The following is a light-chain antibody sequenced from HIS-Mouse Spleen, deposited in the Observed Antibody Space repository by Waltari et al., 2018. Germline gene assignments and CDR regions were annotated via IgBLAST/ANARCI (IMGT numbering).Light chain of an antibody. CDR1: ALPKKY. J-gene: IGLJ3*02. Sequence: SYELTKPPSVSVSPGQTPRLTCSGDALPKKYAYWYQQKSGQAPVLVIYEDSKRPSGIPEGFSGSSSGTMATLTISGAQVEDEADYYCYSTDSSGNHRVFGGGTKLTVL. V-gene: IGLV3-10*01. CDR2: EDS. CDR3: YSTDSSGNHRV.